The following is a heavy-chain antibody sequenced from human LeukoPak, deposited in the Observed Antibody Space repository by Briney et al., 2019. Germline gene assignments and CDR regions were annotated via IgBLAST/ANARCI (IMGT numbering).Heavy chain of an antibody. Sequence: SETLSLTCTVSGGSISSYYWSWIRQPAGKGLEWIGRIYTTGSTNYNPSLKSRVTISVDTSKNQFSLKLSSVTAADTAVYHCARHPQRYYYDSSGRYFDYWGQGTLVTVSS. V-gene: IGHV4-4*07. D-gene: IGHD3-22*01. CDR2: IYTTGST. CDR1: GGSISSYY. CDR3: ARHPQRYYYDSSGRYFDY. J-gene: IGHJ4*02.